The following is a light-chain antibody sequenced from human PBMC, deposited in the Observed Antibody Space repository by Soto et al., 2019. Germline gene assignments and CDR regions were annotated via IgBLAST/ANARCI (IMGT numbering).Light chain of an antibody. CDR3: QDYASSPQT. CDR1: QSVSSYY. V-gene: IGKV3-20*01. J-gene: IGKJ1*01. Sequence: EIVLTQSPATLSLSPGERATLSCRASQSVSSYYLGWYQQKPGQAPRLLIYAASSRATGIPDRFSGSGSGTDFTLTISRLEPEDFAVYYCQDYASSPQTFGQGTKVDIK. CDR2: AAS.